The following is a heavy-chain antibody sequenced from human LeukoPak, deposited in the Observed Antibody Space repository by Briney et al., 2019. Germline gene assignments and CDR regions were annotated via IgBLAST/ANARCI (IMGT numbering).Heavy chain of an antibody. CDR3: ARGVRIAVAGYIDY. CDR1: GFTFNSYE. V-gene: IGHV3-48*03. D-gene: IGHD6-19*01. CDR2: ISSSGSTI. J-gene: IGHJ4*02. Sequence: PGGSLRLSCAASGFTFNSYEMNWVRQAPGKGLYWVSYISSSGSTIYYADSVKGRFTVSRDNAKNSLYLQMNSLRAEDTAVYYCARGVRIAVAGYIDYWGQGTLVTVSS.